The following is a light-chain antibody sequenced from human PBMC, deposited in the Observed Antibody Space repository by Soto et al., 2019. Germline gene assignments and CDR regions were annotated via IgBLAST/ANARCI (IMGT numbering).Light chain of an antibody. CDR3: PSYDSRLIGV. Sequence: QSVLTQPPSVSAAPGQKVTISCSGSNSNIGSSYVSWYQQLPGTAPKLLIYDNNKRPSGVPDRFSGSKSGTSASLAITGLQAEDDADYYSPSYDSRLIGVFGTGTKVTVL. CDR1: NSNIGSSY. J-gene: IGLJ1*01. CDR2: DNN. V-gene: IGLV1-40*01.